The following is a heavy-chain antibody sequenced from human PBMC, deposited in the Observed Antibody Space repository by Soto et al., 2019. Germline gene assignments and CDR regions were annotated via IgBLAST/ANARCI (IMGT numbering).Heavy chain of an antibody. CDR3: VRMIDILTGYPLLFDY. J-gene: IGHJ4*02. V-gene: IGHV4-39*01. CDR1: CGSISSSSDY. Sequence: PSDTLSLTCTVSCGSISSSSDYGVFIRHPPWKGLEWIGSIYYSGSTYYNPSLKSRVTISVDTSKNQFSLKLSSVTAADTAVYYCVRMIDILTGYPLLFDYWGQGTLVTVSS. D-gene: IGHD3-9*01. CDR2: IYYSGST.